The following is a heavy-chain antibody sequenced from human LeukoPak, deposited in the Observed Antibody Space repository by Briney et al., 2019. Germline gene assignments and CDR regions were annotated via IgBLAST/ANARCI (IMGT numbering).Heavy chain of an antibody. V-gene: IGHV4-34*01. CDR1: GGSFSGYY. J-gene: IGHJ6*03. CDR2: INHSGST. D-gene: IGHD1-14*01. CDR3: ASTLKYRAGAYYYYYYYMAV. Sequence: SETLCLTCAVYGGSFSGYYLSWIRQPPGKGLEWVGEINHSGSTNYNPSLKSRVTISVDTSKNQFSLKLSSVTAADTAVYYCASTLKYRAGAYYYYYYYMAVWGKGTTVTVSS.